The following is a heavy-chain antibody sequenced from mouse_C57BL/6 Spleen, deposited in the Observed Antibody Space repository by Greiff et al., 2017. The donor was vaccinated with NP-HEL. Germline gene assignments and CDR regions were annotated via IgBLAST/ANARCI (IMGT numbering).Heavy chain of an antibody. CDR1: GYTFTDYY. D-gene: IGHD1-1*01. V-gene: IGHV1-26*01. CDR2: INPNNGGT. J-gene: IGHJ4*01. Sequence: EVKLQQSGPELVKPGASVKISCKASGYTFTDYYMNWVKQSHGKSLEWIGDINPNNGGTSYNQKFKGKATLTVDKSSSTAYMELRSLTSEDSAVYYCARETTVVYYYAMDYWGQGTSVTVSS. CDR3: ARETTVVYYYAMDY.